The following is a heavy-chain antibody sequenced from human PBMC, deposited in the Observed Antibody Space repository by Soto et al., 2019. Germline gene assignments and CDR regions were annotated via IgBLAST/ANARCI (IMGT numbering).Heavy chain of an antibody. CDR2: IYHSGST. CDR3: ARGKGSGLFDY. CDR1: GGSISSGGYS. Sequence: TLSLTCAVSGGSISSGGYSWSWIRQPPGKGLEWIGYIYHSGSTYYNPSLKSRVTISVDRSKNQFSLKLSSVTAADTAVYYCARGKGSGLFDYWGQGTLVTVSS. J-gene: IGHJ4*02. D-gene: IGHD6-19*01. V-gene: IGHV4-30-2*01.